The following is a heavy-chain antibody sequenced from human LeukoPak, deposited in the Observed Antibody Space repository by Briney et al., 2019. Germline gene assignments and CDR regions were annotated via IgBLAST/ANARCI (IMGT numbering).Heavy chain of an antibody. D-gene: IGHD4-17*01. CDR3: ARSMTTMTPWDFLYNGMDV. V-gene: IGHV4-59*01. Sequence: SETLSLTCSVSGGSISTYYWSWIRQPPGKGLEWIGYIYYSGSTNYNPSLTSRVTISVDTSKNQFSLKLTSVTAADTAVYYCARSMTTMTPWDFLYNGMDVWGQGTTVTVSS. CDR2: IYYSGST. CDR1: GGSISTYY. J-gene: IGHJ6*02.